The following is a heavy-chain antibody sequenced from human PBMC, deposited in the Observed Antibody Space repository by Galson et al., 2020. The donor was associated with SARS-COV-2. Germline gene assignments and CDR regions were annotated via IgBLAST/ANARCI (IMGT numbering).Heavy chain of an antibody. J-gene: IGHJ6*02. Sequence: KVSCKGSGYSFTSYWIGWVRQMPGKGLEWMGIIYPGGSDTRYSPSFQGQVTISADKSISTAYLQWSSLKASDTAMYYCARPSGSYYYYYGMDVWGQGTTVTVSS. CDR3: ARPSGSYYYYYGMDV. D-gene: IGHD1-26*01. CDR1: GYSFTSYW. V-gene: IGHV5-51*01. CDR2: IYPGGSDT.